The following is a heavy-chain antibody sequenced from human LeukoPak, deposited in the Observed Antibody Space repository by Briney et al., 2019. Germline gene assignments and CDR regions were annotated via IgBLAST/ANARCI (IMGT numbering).Heavy chain of an antibody. D-gene: IGHD4-23*01. CDR3: ARVSPSTRLRWGIGWFDP. Sequence: SETLSLTCTVSGASIKSYYWSWIRQPPGQGLEWIGYIYYSGSTNYNPSLKSRVTISVDTSKNQFSLKLSSVTAADTAVYYCARVSPSTRLRWGIGWFDPWGQGTLVTVSS. J-gene: IGHJ5*02. CDR1: GASIKSYY. V-gene: IGHV4-59*12. CDR2: IYYSGST.